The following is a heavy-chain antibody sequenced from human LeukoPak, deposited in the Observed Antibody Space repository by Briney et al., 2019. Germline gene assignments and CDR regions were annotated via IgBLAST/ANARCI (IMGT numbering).Heavy chain of an antibody. J-gene: IGHJ3*02. CDR2: ISWNSGSI. V-gene: IGHV3-9*01. D-gene: IGHD5-18*01. CDR3: ARDLDGYSGYLRGYSYGYVYAFDI. CDR1: GFTFDDYA. Sequence: PGGSLRLSCAASGFTFDDYAMHWVRQAPGKGLEWVSGISWNSGSIGYADSVKGRFTITRDNAKNSLYLQMNSLRAEDTAVYYCARDLDGYSGYLRGYSYGYVYAFDIWGQGTMVTVSS.